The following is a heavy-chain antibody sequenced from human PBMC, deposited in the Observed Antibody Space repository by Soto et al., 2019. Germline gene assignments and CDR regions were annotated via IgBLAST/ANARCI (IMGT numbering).Heavy chain of an antibody. D-gene: IGHD6-19*01. Sequence: PSETLSITCSVSGASIGSTGYYWGWIRQPPGKGLEWIGSIFYSGSTFYNPSLKSRVTISVGTSKNQFSLKLTSVTAADTAVYYCARGIAVAGPDYWGRGTLVTVS. CDR3: ARGIAVAGPDY. J-gene: IGHJ4*02. CDR1: GASIGSTGYY. V-gene: IGHV4-39*01. CDR2: IFYSGST.